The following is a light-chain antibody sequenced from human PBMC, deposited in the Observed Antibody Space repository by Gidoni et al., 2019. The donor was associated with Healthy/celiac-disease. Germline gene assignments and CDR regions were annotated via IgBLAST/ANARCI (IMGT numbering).Light chain of an antibody. CDR2: KAS. V-gene: IGKV1-5*03. Sequence: DIQMTQSPSTLSASVGDRVTITCRASQSISSWLAWYQQKPGKAPKLLIYKASSLESGVPSRFSGSGSGTEFPLTISRLQPDDFATYYCQPSGTFGQGTKVEIK. CDR3: QPSGT. CDR1: QSISSW. J-gene: IGKJ1*01.